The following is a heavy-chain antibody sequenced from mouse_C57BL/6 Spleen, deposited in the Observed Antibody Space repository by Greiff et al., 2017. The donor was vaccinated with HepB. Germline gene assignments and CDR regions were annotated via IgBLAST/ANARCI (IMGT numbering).Heavy chain of an antibody. Sequence: QVQLQQPGAELVKPGASVKMSCTASGYTFTTYPIEWMKQNHGKSLEWIGNFHPYNDDTKYNEKFKGKATLTVEKSSSTVYLELRRLTSDDSAVYYCARGSSGYVEYAMDYWGQGTSVTVAS. V-gene: IGHV1-47*01. CDR3: ARGSSGYVEYAMDY. J-gene: IGHJ4*01. D-gene: IGHD3-2*02. CDR2: FHPYNDDT. CDR1: GYTFTTYP.